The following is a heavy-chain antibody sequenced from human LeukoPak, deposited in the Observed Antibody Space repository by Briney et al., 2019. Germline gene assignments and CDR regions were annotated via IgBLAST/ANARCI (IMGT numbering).Heavy chain of an antibody. J-gene: IGHJ2*01. CDR3: AREGDYYGSGSPWYFDL. Sequence: SETLSLTCTVSGGSVSSSHYWGWLRQPPGKGLEWIGSIYYGGSTYYNASLRSRVTTSVDKSKNQFSLKLSSVTAADTAVYYCAREGDYYGSGSPWYFDLWGRGTLVTVSS. CDR1: GGSVSSSHY. V-gene: IGHV4-39*07. CDR2: IYYGGST. D-gene: IGHD3-10*01.